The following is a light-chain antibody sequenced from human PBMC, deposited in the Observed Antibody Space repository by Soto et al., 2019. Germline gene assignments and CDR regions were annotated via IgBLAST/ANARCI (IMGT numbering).Light chain of an antibody. CDR2: DAS. J-gene: IGKJ2*01. CDR1: QSVGSF. Sequence: EIVLTQSPATLSLSPGERATLSCRASQSVGSFLAWYQQKPGQAPRLLIYDASNRATGIPARFSGSGSGTDFTLTISSLDPEDFAVYYCQQRSNWPPTFGQGTKLEIK. V-gene: IGKV3-11*01. CDR3: QQRSNWPPT.